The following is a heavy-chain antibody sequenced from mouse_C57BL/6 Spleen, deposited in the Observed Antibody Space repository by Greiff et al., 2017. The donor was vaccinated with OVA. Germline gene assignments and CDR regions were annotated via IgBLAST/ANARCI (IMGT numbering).Heavy chain of an antibody. CDR2: ISYDGSN. V-gene: IGHV3-6*01. CDR1: GYSITSGYY. Sequence: DVKLVESGPGLVKPSQSLSLTCSVTGYSITSGYYWNWIRQFPGNKLEWMSYISYDGSNNYNPSLKNRISITRDTSKNQFFLKLNSVTTEDTATYCCAREGDFYYFDYWGQGTTLTVSS. D-gene: IGHD2-13*01. CDR3: AREGDFYYFDY. J-gene: IGHJ2*01.